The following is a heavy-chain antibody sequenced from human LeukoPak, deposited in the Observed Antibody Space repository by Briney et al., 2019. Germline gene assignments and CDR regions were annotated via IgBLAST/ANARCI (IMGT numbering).Heavy chain of an antibody. V-gene: IGHV3-23*01. CDR3: AKDRTAVAGSYSDY. CDR1: GFTFSSYT. Sequence: GGSLRLSCAASGFTFSSYTMSWVRQAPGKGLEWVSTISGGGGNTYYADSVKGRFTISRDNSKNTLYLQMNSLRAEDTAVYYCAKDRTAVAGSYSDYWGQGTLVTVSS. D-gene: IGHD6-19*01. CDR2: ISGGGGNT. J-gene: IGHJ4*02.